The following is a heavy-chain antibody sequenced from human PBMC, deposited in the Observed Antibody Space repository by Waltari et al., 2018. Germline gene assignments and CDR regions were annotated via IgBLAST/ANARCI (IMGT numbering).Heavy chain of an antibody. V-gene: IGHV4-39*01. J-gene: IGHJ6*03. CDR1: GASITNSNSY. Sequence: QLQLQESGPGLVKPSETLSLTCSVSGASITNSNSYWSWIRQPPGKGLEWIGSIYYRGSTYSSPSRKSRVTISLDTSKNQLSRKVSSVTVADTAIYFCARNMESPYNAPYYFYYMDVWGKGTTVTVSS. CDR2: IYYRGST. CDR3: ARNMESPYNAPYYFYYMDV. D-gene: IGHD3-10*01.